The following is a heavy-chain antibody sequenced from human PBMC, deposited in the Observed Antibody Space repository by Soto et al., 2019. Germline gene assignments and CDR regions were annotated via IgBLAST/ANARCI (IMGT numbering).Heavy chain of an antibody. Sequence: GGSLRLSCAASGFTFSSYAIHWVRQAPGKGLEWVAAISYNGGNKYYADSVKGRFTISRDKNTLYLQMSSLRPEDTAVYYCARDMDTAMGGSFDCWGQGTLVTVYS. CDR3: ARDMDTAMGGSFDC. CDR1: GFTFSSYA. CDR2: ISYNGGNK. D-gene: IGHD5-18*01. V-gene: IGHV3-30-3*01. J-gene: IGHJ4*02.